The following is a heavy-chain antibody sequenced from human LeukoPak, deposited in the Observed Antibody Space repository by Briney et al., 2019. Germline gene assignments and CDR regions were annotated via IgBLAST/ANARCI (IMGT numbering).Heavy chain of an antibody. J-gene: IGHJ4*02. CDR3: AISTPRQLVPDY. D-gene: IGHD6-13*01. Sequence: AASVKVSCKASGGTFSSYAISWVRQALGQGLEWMGGIIPIFGTANYAQKFQGRVTITTDESTSTAYMELSSLRSEDTAVYYCAISTPRQLVPDYWGQGTLVTVSS. V-gene: IGHV1-69*05. CDR2: IIPIFGTA. CDR1: GGTFSSYA.